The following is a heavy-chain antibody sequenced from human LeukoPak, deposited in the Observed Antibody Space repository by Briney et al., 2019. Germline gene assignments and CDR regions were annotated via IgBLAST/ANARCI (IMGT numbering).Heavy chain of an antibody. D-gene: IGHD2-2*01. J-gene: IGHJ6*02. CDR2: IKNDGSEK. V-gene: IGHV3-7*01. Sequence: PGGSLRLSCAASGFIFRGYWMSWVRQAPGKGLEWVANIKNDGSEKNYVDSVRGRFTISRDNAKNSLYLQMNSLRAEDTAIYYCARDQRACTSTSCYYYYYGMDVWGQGTTVTVSS. CDR3: ARDQRACTSTSCYYYYYGMDV. CDR1: GFIFRGYW.